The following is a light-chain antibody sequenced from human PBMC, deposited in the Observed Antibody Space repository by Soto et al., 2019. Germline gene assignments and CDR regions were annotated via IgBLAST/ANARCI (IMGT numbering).Light chain of an antibody. CDR1: SSDVGGYNY. J-gene: IGLJ2*01. V-gene: IGLV2-14*01. CDR3: SSYTSSITHVV. CDR2: DVS. Sequence: QSALTQPASVSGSPGQSITISCTGTSSDVGGYNYVSWYQQHPGKDPKLMIYDVSNRPSGVSNRFSGSKSGNTASLTISGLQAEDEADYYCSSYTSSITHVVFGGGTKVTVL.